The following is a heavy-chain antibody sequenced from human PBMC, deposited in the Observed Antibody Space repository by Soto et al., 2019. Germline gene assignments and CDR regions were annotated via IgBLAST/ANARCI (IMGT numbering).Heavy chain of an antibody. J-gene: IGHJ4*02. CDR1: GGSINSGGYY. CDR2: IFYSGST. V-gene: IGHV4-31*03. CDR3: AIVGGSGSTFDN. D-gene: IGHD3-10*01. Sequence: QVQLQESGPGLVKPSQTLSLTFTVSGGSINSGGYYWSWIRQHQGKGLEWIGYIFYSGSTYSNPSCTRRVTRSVDMSKTQLSLKLSSVTAADTAVYYCAIVGGSGSTFDNWGQGHLVTVSS.